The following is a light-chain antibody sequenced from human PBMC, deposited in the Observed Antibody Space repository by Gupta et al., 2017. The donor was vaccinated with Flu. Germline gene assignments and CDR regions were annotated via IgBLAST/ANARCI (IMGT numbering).Light chain of an antibody. J-gene: IGKJ1*01. V-gene: IGKV1-39*01. CDR1: EGIGTY. CDR3: QQSYITPRT. Sequence: SLSASVGDRITITCRASEGIGTYLNWYQQRPGKAPKLLIYAASTVHSGVPSRFSGNRSGTDFTLSIGVLQPEDFGTYYCQQSYITPRTFGPGTKVEVK. CDR2: AAS.